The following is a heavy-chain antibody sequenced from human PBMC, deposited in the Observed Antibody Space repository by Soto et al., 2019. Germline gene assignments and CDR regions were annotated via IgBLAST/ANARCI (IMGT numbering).Heavy chain of an antibody. V-gene: IGHV1-3*01. CDR2: IIAGNGDT. Sequence: ASVKVSCKASGNTFPNYAMHWVRQAPGQRLEWMGWIIAGNGDTKYSQRFQGRVTITRDTSASTAYMELSSLKSEDTAVYYCAGSGRNGWYVAGYWGQGTLVTVSS. D-gene: IGHD6-19*01. J-gene: IGHJ4*02. CDR3: AGSGRNGWYVAGY. CDR1: GNTFPNYA.